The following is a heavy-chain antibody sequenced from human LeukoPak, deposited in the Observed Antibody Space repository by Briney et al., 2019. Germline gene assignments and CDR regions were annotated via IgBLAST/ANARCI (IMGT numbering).Heavy chain of an antibody. J-gene: IGHJ4*02. CDR1: GFTFSKYA. V-gene: IGHV3-23*01. Sequence: PGGSLRLSCAASGFTFSKYAMTWVRQAPGKGLEVVSSITGTTGGTYYADSVKGRFTISRDNAKNSLYLQMNSLRAEGTAVYYCARGGIQLWSPSDYWGQGTLVTVSS. CDR2: ITGTTGGT. D-gene: IGHD5-18*01. CDR3: ARGGIQLWSPSDY.